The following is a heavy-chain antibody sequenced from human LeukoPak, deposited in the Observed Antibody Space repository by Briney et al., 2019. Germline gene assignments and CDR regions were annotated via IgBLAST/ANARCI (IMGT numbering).Heavy chain of an antibody. CDR3: ARDGQTRTATQTFDI. D-gene: IGHD2-21*02. Sequence: GGSLRLSCAASGFTFSSYSMNWVRQAPGKGLEWVSSISSSSYIYYADSVKGRFTISRDNAKNSLYLQMNSLRAEDTAVYYCARDGQTRTATQTFDIWGQGTMVTVSS. V-gene: IGHV3-21*01. CDR1: GFTFSSYS. CDR2: ISSSSYI. J-gene: IGHJ3*02.